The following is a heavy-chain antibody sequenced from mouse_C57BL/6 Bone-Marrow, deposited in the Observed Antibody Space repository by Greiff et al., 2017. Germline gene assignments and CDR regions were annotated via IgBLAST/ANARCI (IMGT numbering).Heavy chain of an antibody. CDR1: GFTFSDYG. Sequence: DVKLVESGGGLVKPGGSLKLSCAASGFTFSDYGMHWVRQAPEKGLEWVAYISSGSSTIYSADTVKGRFTIARDNAKNTLFLQMTSLRSEDTAMYYFARRGNYYAMDYWGQGTSVTVSS. J-gene: IGHJ4*01. V-gene: IGHV5-17*01. CDR2: ISSGSSTI. CDR3: ARRGNYYAMDY. D-gene: IGHD2-1*01.